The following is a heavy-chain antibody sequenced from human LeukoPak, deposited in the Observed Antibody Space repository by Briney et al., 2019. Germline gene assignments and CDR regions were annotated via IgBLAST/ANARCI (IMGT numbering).Heavy chain of an antibody. D-gene: IGHD3-22*01. CDR2: INHSGST. Sequence: SETLSLTCAVYGGSFSGDYWSWIRQPPGKGLEWIGEINHSGSTNYNPSLKSRVTISVDTSKNQFSLKLSSVTAADTAVYYCARGENYYDSSGYNGGFDYWGQGTLVTVSS. V-gene: IGHV4-34*01. J-gene: IGHJ4*02. CDR1: GGSFSGDY. CDR3: ARGENYYDSSGYNGGFDY.